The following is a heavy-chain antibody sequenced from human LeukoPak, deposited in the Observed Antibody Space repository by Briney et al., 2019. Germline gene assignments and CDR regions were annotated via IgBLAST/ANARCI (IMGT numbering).Heavy chain of an antibody. V-gene: IGHV4-39*07. CDR2: IYYSGDT. CDR3: ARDVAGNTFDY. Sequence: PSETLSLTCTVSGDSITTNNYYWGWIRQPPGKGLEWLGSIYYSGDTYNNPPLKSRVTISVDTAKSQFSLRLTSMTAADTAVYYCARDVAGNTFDYWGQGTLVTVSS. D-gene: IGHD5-12*01. CDR1: GDSITTNNYY. J-gene: IGHJ4*02.